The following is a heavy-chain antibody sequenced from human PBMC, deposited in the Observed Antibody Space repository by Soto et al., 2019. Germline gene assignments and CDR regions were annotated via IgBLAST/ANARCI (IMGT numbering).Heavy chain of an antibody. CDR2: IIPIFGTA. CDR1: GGTFSSYA. CDR3: ARVHDSSVYPKVGYYYYGMAV. Sequence: SVKVSCKASGGTFSSYAISWVRQAPGQGLEWMGGIIPIFGTANYAQKLQGRVTITADESTSTAYMELSRLRSEDTAVYYCARVHDSSVYPKVGYYYYGMAVWGQGTTVPVSS. J-gene: IGHJ6*01. V-gene: IGHV1-69*13. D-gene: IGHD3-22*01.